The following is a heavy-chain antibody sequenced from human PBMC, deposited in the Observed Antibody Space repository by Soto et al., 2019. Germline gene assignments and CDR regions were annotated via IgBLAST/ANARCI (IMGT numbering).Heavy chain of an antibody. V-gene: IGHV3-21*04. CDR3: ARVSQYSSGWDTEIWDHYYGMDV. J-gene: IGHJ6*02. D-gene: IGHD6-19*01. CDR1: GFTFSSYS. CDR2: ISSSSSYI. Sequence: GGSLRLSCAASGFTFSSYSMNWVRQAPGKGLEWVSSISSSSSYIYYADSVKGRFTISRDNAKNSLYLQMNSLRAEDTAVYYCARVSQYSSGWDTEIWDHYYGMDVWGQGTTVTVSS.